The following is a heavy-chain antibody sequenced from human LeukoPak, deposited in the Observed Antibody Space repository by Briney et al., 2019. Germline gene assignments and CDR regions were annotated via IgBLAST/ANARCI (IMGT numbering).Heavy chain of an antibody. V-gene: IGHV3-9*01. J-gene: IGHJ4*02. D-gene: IGHD1-26*01. Sequence: GGSLRPSCVVSGFSFDDYAMHWVRQGPGKALEWVSVISWDGNKVAYADSVKGRFTISRDNAKNSLYLQMTSLRPEDTAFYYCAKDRPVATTLHHFDHWGLGTLVTVSS. CDR3: AKDRPVATTLHHFDH. CDR1: GFSFDDYA. CDR2: ISWDGNKV.